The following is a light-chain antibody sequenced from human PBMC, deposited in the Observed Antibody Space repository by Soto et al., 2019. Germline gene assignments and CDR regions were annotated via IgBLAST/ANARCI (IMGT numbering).Light chain of an antibody. Sequence: QSVLTQPPSVSAAPGQKVIISCSGSSSNIGNNYVSWYQQLPGTAPKLLIYDNNKRPSGIPDRFSGSKSGTSATLGITGLQTGDEADYYCETWESSRSAAVVFGGGTKLTVL. CDR3: ETWESSRSAAVV. J-gene: IGLJ2*01. V-gene: IGLV1-51*01. CDR2: DNN. CDR1: SSNIGNNY.